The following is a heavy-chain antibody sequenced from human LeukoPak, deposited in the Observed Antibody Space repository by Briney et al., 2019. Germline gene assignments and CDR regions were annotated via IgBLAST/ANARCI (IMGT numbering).Heavy chain of an antibody. Sequence: GGSLRLSCAATGFTFSRYGMHWVRQAPGKGLEWVAFIRYDGSNKYYADSVKGRFTISRDNSKNTLYLQMNSLRAEDTAVYYCAKDLSGPGIAAAGGYWGQGTLVTVSS. CDR1: GFTFSRYG. V-gene: IGHV3-30*02. CDR2: IRYDGSNK. CDR3: AKDLSGPGIAAAGGY. J-gene: IGHJ4*02. D-gene: IGHD6-13*01.